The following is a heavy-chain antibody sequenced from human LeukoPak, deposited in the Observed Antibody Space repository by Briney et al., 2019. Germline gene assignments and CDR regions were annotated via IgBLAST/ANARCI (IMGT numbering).Heavy chain of an antibody. D-gene: IGHD2-2*01. Sequence: SETLSLTCTVSGGSISSGSYYWSWIRQPAGKGLEWIGRICTSGSTNYNPSLKSRVTISVDTSKNQFSLKLSSVTAADTAVYYCARASRTSFDYWGQGTLVTVSS. CDR3: ARASRTSFDY. V-gene: IGHV4-61*02. CDR1: GGSISSGSYY. CDR2: ICTSGST. J-gene: IGHJ4*02.